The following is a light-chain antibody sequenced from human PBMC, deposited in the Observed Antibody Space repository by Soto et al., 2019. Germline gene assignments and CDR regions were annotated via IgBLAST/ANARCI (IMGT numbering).Light chain of an antibody. CDR1: QSVSSY. CDR3: QQRGSWPPT. J-gene: IGKJ5*01. CDR2: DAS. V-gene: IGKV3-11*01. Sequence: EIVLTQSPGTLSLSPGERATLSCRASQSVSSYLAWYQQKPGQAPRLLIYDASNRATGIPDRYSGSGSGTDFTLSISRLEPEDSAVYFCQQRGSWPPTFGQGTRLEIK.